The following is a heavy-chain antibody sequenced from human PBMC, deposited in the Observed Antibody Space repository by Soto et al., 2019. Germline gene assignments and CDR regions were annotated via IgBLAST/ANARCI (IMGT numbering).Heavy chain of an antibody. CDR2: IYYSGST. CDR3: ASCSGWLGPKWFDP. Sequence: SETLSLTCTVSGGSISSSSYYWGWIRQPPGKGLEWIGSIYYSGSTYYNPSLKSRVTISVDTSKNQFSLKLSSVTAADTAVYYCASCSGWLGPKWFDPWGQGTLVTVSS. CDR1: GGSISSSSYY. J-gene: IGHJ5*02. V-gene: IGHV4-39*01. D-gene: IGHD6-19*01.